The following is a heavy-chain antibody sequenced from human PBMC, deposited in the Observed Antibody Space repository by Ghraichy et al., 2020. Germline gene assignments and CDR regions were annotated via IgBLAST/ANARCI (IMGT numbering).Heavy chain of an antibody. D-gene: IGHD4-17*01. V-gene: IGHV3-33*01. J-gene: IGHJ2*01. CDR2: IWYDGSNK. CDR1: GFTFSSYG. Sequence: GGSLRLSCAASGFTFSSYGMHWVRQAPGKGLEWVAVIWYDGSNKYYADSVKGRFTISRDNSKNTLYLQMNSLRAEDTAVYYCARVRTYDYGDFDLWGRGTLVTVSS. CDR3: ARVRTYDYGDFDL.